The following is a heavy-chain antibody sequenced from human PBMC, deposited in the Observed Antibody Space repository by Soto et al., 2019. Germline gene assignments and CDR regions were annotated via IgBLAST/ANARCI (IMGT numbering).Heavy chain of an antibody. J-gene: IGHJ4*02. D-gene: IGHD1-26*01. CDR1: GFTFSDYW. CDR3: VRLGFVGEGDF. Sequence: GGSLRLPCATSGFTFSDYWIHWVRQVPGEGLVWVSRIDGYGTNTDYAESVRGRFTISRDSAKSTAFLQMDSLRVEDTAVYHCVRLGFVGEGDFWGQGILVTVSS. V-gene: IGHV3-74*01. CDR2: IDGYGTNT.